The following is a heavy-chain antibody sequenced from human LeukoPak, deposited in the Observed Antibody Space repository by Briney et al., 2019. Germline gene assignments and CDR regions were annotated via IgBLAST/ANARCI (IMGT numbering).Heavy chain of an antibody. CDR1: GFTFSSYS. V-gene: IGHV3-21*01. Sequence: GGSLRLSCAASGFTFSSYSMNWVRQAPGKGLEWVSSISSSSYIYYADSVKGRFTISRDNAKNSLYLQMNSLRAEDTAVYYCARGGSSSWTKTDYWGQGTLVTVPS. CDR2: ISSSSYI. J-gene: IGHJ4*02. CDR3: ARGGSSSWTKTDY. D-gene: IGHD6-13*01.